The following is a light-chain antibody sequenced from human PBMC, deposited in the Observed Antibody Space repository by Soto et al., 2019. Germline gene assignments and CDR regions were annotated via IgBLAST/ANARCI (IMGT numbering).Light chain of an antibody. V-gene: IGKV1-8*01. CDR2: AAS. CDR3: QQYYSYQTWT. Sequence: IRMTQSPSSLSASTGDRVTITCRASQGISSYLAWYQQKPGKAPKLLIYAASTLQSGVPSRFSGSGSGTDFTLTISCLQSEDFATYYCQQYYSYQTWTFGQGTKVEIK. CDR1: QGISSY. J-gene: IGKJ1*01.